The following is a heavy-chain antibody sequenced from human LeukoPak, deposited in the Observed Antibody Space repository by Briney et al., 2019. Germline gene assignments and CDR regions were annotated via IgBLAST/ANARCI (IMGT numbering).Heavy chain of an antibody. V-gene: IGHV1-46*01. D-gene: IGHD3-10*01. Sequence: ASVKVSCKASGYTFTRYYMHWVRQAPGQGLEWMGIINPSGGSTSYAQKFQGRVTMTRDMSTSTVYMELSSLRSEDTAVYYCARGGPGYYYGSGSYYYYYMDVWGKGTTVTISS. CDR2: INPSGGST. J-gene: IGHJ6*03. CDR1: GYTFTRYY. CDR3: ARGGPGYYYGSGSYYYYYMDV.